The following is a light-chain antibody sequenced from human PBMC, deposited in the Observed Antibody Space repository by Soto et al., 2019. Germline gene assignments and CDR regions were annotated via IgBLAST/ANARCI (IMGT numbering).Light chain of an antibody. V-gene: IGKV3-11*01. CDR2: EAS. CDR3: QQSHNWPRK. J-gene: IGKJ1*01. Sequence: EIVLTQSPGTLSLSPGERATLSCRASRSVTTFLARYQQRPGQAPRLLISEASHWAAGIPARFSGSGSGTDFILTISSLATEDFAVYYCQQSHNWPRKFGQGTKVEIK. CDR1: RSVTTF.